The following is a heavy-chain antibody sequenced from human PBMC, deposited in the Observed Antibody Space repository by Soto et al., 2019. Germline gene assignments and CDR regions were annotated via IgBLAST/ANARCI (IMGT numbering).Heavy chain of an antibody. J-gene: IGHJ4*02. CDR3: AIDSSIVGAAAEHFHY. CDR2: ISSSGSTI. D-gene: IGHD1-26*01. Sequence: QVQLVESGGGLVKPGGSLRLSCAASGFTFSDYYMSWIRKAAGKGLEWVSYISSSGSTIYYADSVKGRFTISRDNAKNSLYLQMNSRRAEYTAVCYCAIDSSIVGAAAEHFHYWGQGPLVTVSS. V-gene: IGHV3-11*01. CDR1: GFTFSDYY.